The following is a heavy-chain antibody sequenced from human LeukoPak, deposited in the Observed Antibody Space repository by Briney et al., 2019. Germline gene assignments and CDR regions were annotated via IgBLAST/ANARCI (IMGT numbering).Heavy chain of an antibody. Sequence: SETLSLTCTVSGGSISSYYWSWIRQPPGKGLEWIGYIYYSGSTNYNPSLKSRVTISVDTSKNQFSLKLSSVTAADTAVYYRARWGSYSSGWYYFDYWGQGTLVTVSS. CDR2: IYYSGST. D-gene: IGHD6-19*01. V-gene: IGHV4-59*01. J-gene: IGHJ4*02. CDR1: GGSISSYY. CDR3: ARWGSYSSGWYYFDY.